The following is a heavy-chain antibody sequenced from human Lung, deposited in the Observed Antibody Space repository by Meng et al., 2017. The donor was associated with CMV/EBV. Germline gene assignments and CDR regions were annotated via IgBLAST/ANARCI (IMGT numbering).Heavy chain of an antibody. CDR1: GSSISSSNW. Sequence: LHEAGPELGKPSGTLSLPGAVSGSSISSSNWWSWVRQPPGKGLEWIGEIYHSGSTNYNPSRKSRVTISVDKSKNQFSLNLSSVTAADTAVYYCARVGQWLPIDYWGQGTLVTVSS. CDR3: ARVGQWLPIDY. J-gene: IGHJ4*02. CDR2: IYHSGST. D-gene: IGHD6-19*01. V-gene: IGHV4-4*02.